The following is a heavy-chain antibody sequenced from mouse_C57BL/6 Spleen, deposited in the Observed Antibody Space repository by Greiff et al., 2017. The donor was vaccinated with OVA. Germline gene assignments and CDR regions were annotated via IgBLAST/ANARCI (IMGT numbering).Heavy chain of an antibody. Sequence: VQLQQPGAELVKPGASVKMSCKASGYTFTSYWITWVKQRPGQGLEWIGDIYPGSGSTNYNEKFKSKATLTVDTSSSTAYMQLSSLTSENSAVYSCSRDYCGSSCGGWGQGTTLTVSA. J-gene: IGHJ2*01. V-gene: IGHV1-55*01. CDR3: SRDYCGSSCGG. D-gene: IGHD1-1*01. CDR1: GYTFTSYW. CDR2: IYPGSGST.